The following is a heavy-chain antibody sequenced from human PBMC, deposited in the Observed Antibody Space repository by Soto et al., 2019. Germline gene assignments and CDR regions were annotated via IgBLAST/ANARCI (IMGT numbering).Heavy chain of an antibody. J-gene: IGHJ4*02. V-gene: IGHV3-23*01. Sequence: GGSLRLSCAASGFTFNNYAMSWVRQAPGKGLEWVATISATGGSTYYADSVKGRFTISRDNSKNTLYLQMNGLRVEDTAVYYCAKDRLAGNFDYWGQGTQVTVSS. CDR1: GFTFNNYA. CDR3: AKDRLAGNFDY. CDR2: ISATGGST.